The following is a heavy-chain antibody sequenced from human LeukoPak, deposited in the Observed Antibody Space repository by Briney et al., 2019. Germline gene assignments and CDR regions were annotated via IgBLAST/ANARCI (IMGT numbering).Heavy chain of an antibody. Sequence: PGRSPRLSCAASGFTFSTYFMHWVRQAPGKGLEWVAVIASDGSHTFYVESVKGRFTISRDNSKNTLYLQMNSLRAEDTAVYFCARERQDTIVHSGAFDIWGQGTIVTVSS. J-gene: IGHJ3*02. V-gene: IGHV3-30-3*01. D-gene: IGHD3-10*01. CDR3: ARERQDTIVHSGAFDI. CDR2: IASDGSHT. CDR1: GFTFSTYF.